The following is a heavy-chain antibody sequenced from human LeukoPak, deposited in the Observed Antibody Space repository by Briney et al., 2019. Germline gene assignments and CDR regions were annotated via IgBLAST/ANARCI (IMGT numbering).Heavy chain of an antibody. V-gene: IGHV3-23*01. D-gene: IGHD3-10*01. CDR3: ARGQVTGYYYGSGSPPAGMDV. CDR2: ISGSGDNT. J-gene: IGHJ6*02. Sequence: GGSLRLFYAASGITFAGYAMSWVGQAPGKGLEWVSGISGSGDNTYHADSVKGRFTISRDNPKSTLYLKINSLRDEDTAVYYCARGQVTGYYYGSGSPPAGMDVWGQGTTVTVSS. CDR1: GITFAGYA.